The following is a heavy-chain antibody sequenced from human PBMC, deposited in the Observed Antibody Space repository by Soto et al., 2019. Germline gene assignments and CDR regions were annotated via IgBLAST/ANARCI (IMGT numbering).Heavy chain of an antibody. D-gene: IGHD3-22*01. V-gene: IGHV4-30-4*01. CDR2: IYYSGST. CDR3: ARAVTYGYYYDSCGYYLNG. Sequence: PSETLSLTCTVSGGSISSGDYYWSWIRQPPGKGLEWIGYIYYSGSTYYNPSLKSRVTISVDTSKNQFSLKLSSVTAADTAVYYCARAVTYGYYYDSCGYYLNGWGQGTLVTVSS. CDR1: GGSISSGDYY. J-gene: IGHJ4*02.